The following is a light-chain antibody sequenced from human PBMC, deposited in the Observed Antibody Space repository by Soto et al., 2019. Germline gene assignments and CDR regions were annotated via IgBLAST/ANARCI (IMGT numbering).Light chain of an antibody. CDR2: GAT. CDR1: QSVSSN. Sequence: EVVMTQSPATLSVSPGERATLSCRASQSVSSNLAWYQQKPGQAPRLLIYGATTRATGFPARFSASGSGTEFTLTISSLQSEDFALYYCQQYNEWPRTFGQGTKVDIK. CDR3: QQYNEWPRT. V-gene: IGKV3-15*01. J-gene: IGKJ1*01.